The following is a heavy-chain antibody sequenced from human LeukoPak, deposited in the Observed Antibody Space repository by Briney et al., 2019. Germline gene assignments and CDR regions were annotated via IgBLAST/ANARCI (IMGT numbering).Heavy chain of an antibody. CDR3: ARQGYSSSSRFDY. J-gene: IGHJ4*02. Sequence: GESLKISCKGSGYSFTNYWIGWVRQMPGKGLEWMGIIYPGDSDTRYSPSFQGQVTISADKSISTAYPQWSSLKASDTAMYYCARQGYSSSSRFDYWGQGTLVTVSS. V-gene: IGHV5-51*01. CDR1: GYSFTNYW. D-gene: IGHD6-6*01. CDR2: IYPGDSDT.